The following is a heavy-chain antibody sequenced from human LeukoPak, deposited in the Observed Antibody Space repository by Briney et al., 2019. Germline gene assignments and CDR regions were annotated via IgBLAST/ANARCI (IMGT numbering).Heavy chain of an antibody. J-gene: IGHJ3*02. CDR1: GGSISSSSYY. Sequence: SETLSLTCTVSGGSISSSSYYWGWIRQPPGKGREWIGSIYYSGSTYYNPSLKSRVTISVDTSKNQFSLKLSSVTAADTAVYYCARREEWIGDAFDIWGQGTMVTVSS. CDR2: IYYSGST. V-gene: IGHV4-39*07. CDR3: ARREEWIGDAFDI. D-gene: IGHD2-2*03.